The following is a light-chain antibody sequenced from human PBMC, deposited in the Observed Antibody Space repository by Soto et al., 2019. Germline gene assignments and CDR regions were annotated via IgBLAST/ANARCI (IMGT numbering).Light chain of an antibody. CDR1: QSISTY. CDR2: GAS. Sequence: DIQMTQSPSTLSASVGDRVTITCRASQSISTYLAWYQQKAGKAPKLLIYGASNLESGVPSRFSGSGSGTEFTLTIGGLQPDDFATYYCQQYNSYPLTFGGGTKVDIK. J-gene: IGKJ4*01. CDR3: QQYNSYPLT. V-gene: IGKV1-5*01.